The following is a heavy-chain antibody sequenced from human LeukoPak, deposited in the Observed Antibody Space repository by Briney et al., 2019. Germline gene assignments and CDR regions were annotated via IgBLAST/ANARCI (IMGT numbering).Heavy chain of an antibody. V-gene: IGHV5-51*01. CDR3: ARHFGYRGYDGDY. D-gene: IGHD5-12*01. CDR1: GYNFMEYW. J-gene: IGHJ4*02. Sequence: GESLKISCQTSGYNFMEYWIAWVRQVPGKGLEWMGIIYPGDSDIRYSPSFQGQVTISADESITTAYLQWSSLKASDTAIYYCARHFGYRGYDGDYWGQGTLVTVSS. CDR2: IYPGDSDI.